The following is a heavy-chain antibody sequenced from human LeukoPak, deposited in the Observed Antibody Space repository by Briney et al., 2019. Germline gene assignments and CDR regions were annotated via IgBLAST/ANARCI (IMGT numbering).Heavy chain of an antibody. CDR1: GFTVSSNY. Sequence: PGGSLRLSCAASGFTVSSNYMSWVRQAPGKGLEWVSVIYSGGSTYYADSVKGRFTISRDNSKNTLYLQMNSLRAEDTAVYYCAREGSRGTPRAFDIWGQGTMVTVSS. CDR3: AREGSRGTPRAFDI. CDR2: IYSGGST. V-gene: IGHV3-53*05. J-gene: IGHJ3*02. D-gene: IGHD1-26*01.